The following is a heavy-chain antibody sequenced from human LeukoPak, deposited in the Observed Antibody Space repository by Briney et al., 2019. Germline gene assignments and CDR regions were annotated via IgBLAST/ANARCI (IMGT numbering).Heavy chain of an antibody. V-gene: IGHV3-64*01. D-gene: IGHD2-2*01. CDR2: ISTTGGGT. CDR1: GLTFSSYP. CDR3: ARPHCSSTSCQGSYFDY. Sequence: GGSLSLSCAVSGLTFSSYPMHCVRRAPGKGLEYVSAISTTGGGTYYANSVKGRFTISRDNSKNTLYLQMGSLRAEDMAVYYCARPHCSSTSCQGSYFDYWGQGTLVTVSS. J-gene: IGHJ4*02.